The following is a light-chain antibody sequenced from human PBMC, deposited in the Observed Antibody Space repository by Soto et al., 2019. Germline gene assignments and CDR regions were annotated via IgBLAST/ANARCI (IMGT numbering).Light chain of an antibody. CDR1: RGIGSW. J-gene: IGKJ4*01. Sequence: DIQMTQSPSFMSASIGDRVTITCRASRGIGSWLAWYQPVPGRAPRLLIFPASPFQSGVSSRFRGSGSGTDFTLTITSLQPEDFATYFCLQANNFPVTFGEGTKVEMK. CDR3: LQANNFPVT. V-gene: IGKV1-12*01. CDR2: PAS.